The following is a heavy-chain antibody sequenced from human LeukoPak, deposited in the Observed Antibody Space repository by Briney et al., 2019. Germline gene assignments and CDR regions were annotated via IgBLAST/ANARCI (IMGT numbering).Heavy chain of an antibody. D-gene: IGHD3-3*01. V-gene: IGHV5-51*01. J-gene: IGHJ4*02. CDR1: GYSFATYW. Sequence: GESLKISCNGSGYSFATYWIGWVRQMPGKGLEWMGIIYPGDSDTRYSPSFQGQVTISADKSISTAYLQWSSLKASDTAMYYCARGLWSDYNYFDYWGQGTLVTVSS. CDR3: ARGLWSDYNYFDY. CDR2: IYPGDSDT.